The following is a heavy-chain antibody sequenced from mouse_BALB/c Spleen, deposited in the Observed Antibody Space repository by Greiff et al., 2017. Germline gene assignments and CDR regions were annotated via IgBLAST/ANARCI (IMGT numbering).Heavy chain of an antibody. V-gene: IGHV2-2*02. Sequence: QVQLQQSGPGLVQPSPSLSITCTVSGFSFTSYGVHWVRQFPGQGLEWLGVIWSGGSTDYNDAFISRLSISKDNSKSQVIFKMNSLQANDTAIYYCAREGYYRYDRGTPYAMDYGGQGTSVTVSS. CDR1: GFSFTSYG. J-gene: IGHJ4*01. D-gene: IGHD2-14*01. CDR3: AREGYYRYDRGTPYAMDY. CDR2: IWSGGST.